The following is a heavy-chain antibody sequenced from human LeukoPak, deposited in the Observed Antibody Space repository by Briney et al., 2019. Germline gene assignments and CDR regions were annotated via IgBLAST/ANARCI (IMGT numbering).Heavy chain of an antibody. CDR1: GGSIISYY. J-gene: IGHJ4*02. CDR3: ARGKVVAGTPGQNSWDY. D-gene: IGHD6-19*01. CDR2: IHTSGST. V-gene: IGHV4-4*07. Sequence: SETLSLTCTVSGGSIISYYWNWIRQPAGKGLEWIGRIHTSGSTNYSPSLKSRVTVSVDTSKNQFSLRLSSVTAADTAMYYCARGKVVAGTPGQNSWDYWGQGTLVTVSS.